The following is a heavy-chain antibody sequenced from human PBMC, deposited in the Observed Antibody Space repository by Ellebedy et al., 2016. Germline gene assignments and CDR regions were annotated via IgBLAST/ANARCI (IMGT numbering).Heavy chain of an antibody. CDR1: GGSISRSTYY. D-gene: IGHD6-13*01. CDR2: IFYSGDT. CDR3: AKDFGSSLGSNVDS. J-gene: IGHJ4*02. Sequence: SETLSLTCTVSGGSISRSTYYWSWIRQPPGKGLEWIGCIFYSGDTYYNPSLKNRVTISVDTSKNQFSLKLRSVTAADTAVYYCAKDFGSSLGSNVDSWGQGALVTVSS. V-gene: IGHV4-39*07.